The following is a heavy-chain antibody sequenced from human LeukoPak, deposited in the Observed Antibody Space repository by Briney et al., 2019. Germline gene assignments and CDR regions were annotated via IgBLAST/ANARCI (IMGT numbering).Heavy chain of an antibody. J-gene: IGHJ3*02. D-gene: IGHD1-7*01. V-gene: IGHV3-21*01. Sequence: MPGGSLRLSCAASGFTFSTFTMTWVRQAPGKGLEWVSSINSRSSYIHYADSVKGRFTISRDNAKNSLSLQMSSLRAEDTAVYYCARVSGTTTRDAFDIWGQGTMVTVSS. CDR3: ARVSGTTTRDAFDI. CDR2: INSRSSYI. CDR1: GFTFSTFT.